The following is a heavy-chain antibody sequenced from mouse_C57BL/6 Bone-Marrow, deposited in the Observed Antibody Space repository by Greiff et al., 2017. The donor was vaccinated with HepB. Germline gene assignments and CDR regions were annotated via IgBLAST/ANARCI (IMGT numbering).Heavy chain of an antibody. CDR3: ARPGIITTVVLDY. CDR1: GYTFTSYW. CDR2: IYPGSGST. J-gene: IGHJ2*01. V-gene: IGHV1-55*01. D-gene: IGHD1-1*01. Sequence: QVQLQQPGAELVKPGASVKMSCKASGYTFTSYWITWVKQRPGQGLEWIGDIYPGSGSTNYNEKFKSKATLTVDTSSSTAYMQLSSLTSEDSAVYYCARPGIITTVVLDYWGQGTTLTVSS.